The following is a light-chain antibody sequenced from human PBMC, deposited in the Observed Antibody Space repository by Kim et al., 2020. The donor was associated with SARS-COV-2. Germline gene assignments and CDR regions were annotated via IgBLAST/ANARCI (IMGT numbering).Light chain of an antibody. V-gene: IGLV2-14*03. CDR1: SSDVGSYNH. CDR3: ASYTSSTTVA. J-gene: IGLJ2*01. CDR2: DVS. Sequence: QSALTQPASVSGSPGQSITISCTGTSSDVGSYNHVSWHQQHPGKAPKVMIYDVSNRPSGVSNRFSGSKSGNTASLTISGLQAEDEADYYFASYTSSTTVAFGGGTQLTVL.